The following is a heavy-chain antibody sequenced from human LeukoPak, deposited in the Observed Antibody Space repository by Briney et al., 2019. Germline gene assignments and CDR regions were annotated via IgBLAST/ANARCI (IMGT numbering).Heavy chain of an antibody. CDR2: IYYSGST. D-gene: IGHD4-17*01. CDR3: ARDKGDYGDYYWFDP. Sequence: SPSETLSLTCTISGGSISNYYWSWIRQPPGKGLEWIGYIYYSGSTNYNPSLKSRVTISVDTSKNQFSLKLSSVTAADTAVYYCARDKGDYGDYYWFDPWGQGTLVTVSS. CDR1: GGSISNYY. J-gene: IGHJ5*02. V-gene: IGHV4-59*01.